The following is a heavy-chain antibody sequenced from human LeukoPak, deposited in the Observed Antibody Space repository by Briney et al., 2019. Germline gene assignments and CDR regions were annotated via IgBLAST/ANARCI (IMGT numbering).Heavy chain of an antibody. D-gene: IGHD3-3*01. J-gene: IGHJ4*02. CDR3: ARSTYDFWSASIFDY. CDR1: GGSISSGDYY. Sequence: SQTLSLTXTVSGGSISSGDYYWSWIRQPPGKGLEWIGYIYYSGSTYYNPSLKSRVTISVDTSKNQFSLKLSSVTAADTAVYYCARSTYDFWSASIFDYWGQGTLVTVSS. CDR2: IYYSGST. V-gene: IGHV4-30-4*08.